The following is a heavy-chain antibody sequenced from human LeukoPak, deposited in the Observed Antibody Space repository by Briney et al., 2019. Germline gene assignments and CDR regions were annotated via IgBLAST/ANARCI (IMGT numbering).Heavy chain of an antibody. CDR1: GYTFTSYD. V-gene: IGHV1-8*01. CDR2: MNPNSGNT. Sequence: VASVKVSCKASGYTFTSYDINWVRQATGQGLEWMGWMNPNSGNTGYAQKFQGRVTMTRDMSTSTVYMELSSLRSEDTAVYYCARAQRRESGWKTGDDAFDIWGQGTMVTVSS. D-gene: IGHD6-19*01. J-gene: IGHJ3*02. CDR3: ARAQRRESGWKTGDDAFDI.